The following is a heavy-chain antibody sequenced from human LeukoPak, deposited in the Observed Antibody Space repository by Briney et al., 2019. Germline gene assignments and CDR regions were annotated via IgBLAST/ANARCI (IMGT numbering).Heavy chain of an antibody. J-gene: IGHJ3*02. D-gene: IGHD6-6*01. Sequence: ASVKVSCKASGGTFSSYAISWVRQAPGQGLEWMGGIIPIFGTANYAQKFQGRVTITTDESTSTAYMELSSLRSEDTAVYYCARDRLDSSSSDDAFDIWGQGTMVTVSS. CDR1: GGTFSSYA. CDR3: ARDRLDSSSSDDAFDI. V-gene: IGHV1-69*05. CDR2: IIPIFGTA.